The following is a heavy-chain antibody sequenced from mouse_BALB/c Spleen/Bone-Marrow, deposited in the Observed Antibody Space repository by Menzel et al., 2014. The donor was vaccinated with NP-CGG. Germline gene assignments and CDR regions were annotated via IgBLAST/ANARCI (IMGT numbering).Heavy chain of an antibody. CDR1: GYAFSVYW. CDR3: ARGGISVDY. V-gene: IGHV1-80*01. Sequence: ESGAELVRPGSSVKISCKASGYAFSVYWMNWVKQRPGQGLEWIGQIYPGDGDTNYNGKFKGRATLTADKSSNTAYMQLSSLTSEDSAVYLCARGGISVDYWGQGTTLTVSS. J-gene: IGHJ2*01. CDR2: IYPGDGDT.